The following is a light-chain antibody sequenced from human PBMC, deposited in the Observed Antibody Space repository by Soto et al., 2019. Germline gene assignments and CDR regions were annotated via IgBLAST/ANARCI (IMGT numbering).Light chain of an antibody. CDR2: GAS. Sequence: ESVLTQSPGTLSLSPGERATLSCRASQSVSTRYLAWYQQKPGQAPRLLIYGASIRATGIPDRFSGSGSGTAFTLTISRLEPEDFAVYYCHQFGSSPPAFTFGQGTKLEI. V-gene: IGKV3-20*01. CDR3: HQFGSSPPAFT. J-gene: IGKJ2*01. CDR1: QSVSTRY.